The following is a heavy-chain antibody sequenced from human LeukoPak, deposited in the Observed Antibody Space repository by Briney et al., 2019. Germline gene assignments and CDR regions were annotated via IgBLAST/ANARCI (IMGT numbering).Heavy chain of an antibody. Sequence: PGGSLRLSCAASGFTFSSYSMNWVRQAPGKGPEWVSSISSSSSYIYYADSVKGRFTISRDNAKNSLYLQMNSLRAEDTAVYYCARLGSPGYCSGGSCYGFDYWGQGTLVTVSS. CDR1: GFTFSSYS. V-gene: IGHV3-21*03. D-gene: IGHD2-15*01. CDR2: ISSSSSYI. J-gene: IGHJ4*02. CDR3: ARLGSPGYCSGGSCYGFDY.